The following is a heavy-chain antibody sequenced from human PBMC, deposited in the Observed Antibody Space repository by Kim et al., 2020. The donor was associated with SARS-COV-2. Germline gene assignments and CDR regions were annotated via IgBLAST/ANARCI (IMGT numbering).Heavy chain of an antibody. Sequence: ASVKVSCKASGFTFDSQQLFHWVRQAPGQGLEWLGSINPTSGGTDYSQKLEGRVRLTSGGSTDTVQLQLTNLNLDDTGIYYCARDPHDFWRLDVWAQGTTVTVSS. CDR1: GFTFDSQQL. CDR2: INPTSGGT. D-gene: IGHD3-3*01. J-gene: IGHJ6*02. CDR3: ARDPHDFWRLDV. V-gene: IGHV1-46*02.